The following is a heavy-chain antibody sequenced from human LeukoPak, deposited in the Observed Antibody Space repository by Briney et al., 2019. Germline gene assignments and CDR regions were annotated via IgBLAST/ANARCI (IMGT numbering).Heavy chain of an antibody. Sequence: SGTLSLTCAVSGGSISSSNWWSWVRQPPGKGLEWIGEIYHSGSTNYNPSLKSRVTISVDKSKNQFSLKLSSVTAADTAVYYCARVLMVRGVIITYNWFDPSGQGTLVTVSS. V-gene: IGHV4-4*02. D-gene: IGHD3-10*01. CDR2: IYHSGST. CDR3: ARVLMVRGVIITYNWFDP. CDR1: GGSISSSNW. J-gene: IGHJ5*02.